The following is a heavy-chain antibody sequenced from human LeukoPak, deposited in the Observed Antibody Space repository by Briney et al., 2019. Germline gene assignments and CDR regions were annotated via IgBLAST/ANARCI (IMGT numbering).Heavy chain of an antibody. CDR2: IKQDGSEK. D-gene: IGHD3-9*01. V-gene: IGHV3-7*01. Sequence: PGGSLRLSCAASGFTFSSYWMSWVRQAPGKGLEWAANIKQDGSEKYYVDSVKGRFTISRDNAKNSLYLQMNSLRAEDTAVYYCAREVREYEILKGPRHVVDPWGQGTLVTVSS. CDR1: GFTFSSYW. CDR3: AREVREYEILKGPRHVVDP. J-gene: IGHJ5*02.